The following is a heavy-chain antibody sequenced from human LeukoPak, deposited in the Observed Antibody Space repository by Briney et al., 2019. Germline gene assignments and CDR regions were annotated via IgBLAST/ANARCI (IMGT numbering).Heavy chain of an antibody. CDR1: GYSFTSYW. D-gene: IGHD3-10*01. Sequence: GETLKISCKGSGYSFTSYWIAWVRQLPGKGLEWMGIIYPVDSDTRYSPPFQGQVTVSADTSISTAYRQWSSLKASDTAMYYCARQYFYNSGRRYFDAWGQGTLVTDSS. J-gene: IGHJ4*02. V-gene: IGHV5-51*01. CDR3: ARQYFYNSGRRYFDA. CDR2: IYPVDSDT.